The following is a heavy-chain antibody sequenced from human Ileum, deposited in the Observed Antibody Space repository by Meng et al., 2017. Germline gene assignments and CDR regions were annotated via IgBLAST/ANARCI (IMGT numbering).Heavy chain of an antibody. D-gene: IGHD2-2*01. CDR3: ARGVSAAGLFDN. CDR2: IHYTGST. J-gene: IGHJ4*02. CDR1: GGSIGSAAYY. V-gene: IGHV4-31*03. Sequence: QVQLQESGPGLGKGSQTLSLTCPVSGGSIGSAAYYWTWIRQHPAKGLEWIGYIHYTGSTSYNPSLESRTSTSIDTSNNQFSLKVTSVTAADTAVYYCARGVSAAGLFDNWGPGTLVTVSS.